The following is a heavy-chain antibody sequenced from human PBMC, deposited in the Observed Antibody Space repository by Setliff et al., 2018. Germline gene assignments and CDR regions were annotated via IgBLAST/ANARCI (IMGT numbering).Heavy chain of an antibody. CDR1: GLSYSTYS. V-gene: IGHV3-23*01. Sequence: LGGSLRLSCTASGLSYSTYSMTWVRQAPGKGLEWVSTITGNGGGAFYADSVEGRFTISRDNPKNTLYLQMNGLRAEDTAVYYCAKGFDYGSGICDYWGQGTPVTVSS. CDR3: AKGFDYGSGICDY. CDR2: ITGNGGGA. J-gene: IGHJ4*02. D-gene: IGHD3-10*01.